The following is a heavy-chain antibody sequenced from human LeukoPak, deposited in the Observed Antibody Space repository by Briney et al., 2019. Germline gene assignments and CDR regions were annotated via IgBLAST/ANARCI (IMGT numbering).Heavy chain of an antibody. Sequence: GASVKVSCKASGYTFTGYYMHWVRQAPGQGLEWMGGIIPIFGTANYAQKFQGRVTITADESTSTAYMELSSLRSEDTAVYYCARAIAVAGRNGNGNYYYYYMDVWGKGTTVTISS. CDR1: GYTFTGYY. CDR3: ARAIAVAGRNGNGNYYYYYMDV. V-gene: IGHV1-69*13. J-gene: IGHJ6*03. D-gene: IGHD6-19*01. CDR2: IIPIFGTA.